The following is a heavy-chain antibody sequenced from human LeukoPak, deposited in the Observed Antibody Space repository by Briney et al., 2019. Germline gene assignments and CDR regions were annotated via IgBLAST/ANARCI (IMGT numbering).Heavy chain of an antibody. Sequence: ASVKVSCKASGYTFTSYDINWVRQATGQGLEWMGWMNPNSGNTGYAQKFQGRVTMTRNTSISTAYMGLSSLRSEDTAVYYCARVSGYDSSGYYTYFDYWGQGTLVTVSS. D-gene: IGHD3-22*01. J-gene: IGHJ4*02. CDR2: MNPNSGNT. V-gene: IGHV1-8*01. CDR1: GYTFTSYD. CDR3: ARVSGYDSSGYYTYFDY.